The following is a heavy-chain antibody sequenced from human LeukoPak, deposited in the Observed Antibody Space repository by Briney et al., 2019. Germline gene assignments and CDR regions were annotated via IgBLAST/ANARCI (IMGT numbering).Heavy chain of an antibody. V-gene: IGHV1-46*01. CDR2: INPSGGRT. D-gene: IGHD6-13*01. CDR1: GYTLPSYY. CDR3: ARGSSNWYWGDY. Sequence: ASVKVSCKASGYTLPSYYMHWVRQAPAQGLEGMGMINPSGGRTSYAQKFQGRVTMTRDTYPSTVYMELSSLRSEDTAVYYCARGSSNWYWGDYWGQGTLVTVSS. J-gene: IGHJ4*02.